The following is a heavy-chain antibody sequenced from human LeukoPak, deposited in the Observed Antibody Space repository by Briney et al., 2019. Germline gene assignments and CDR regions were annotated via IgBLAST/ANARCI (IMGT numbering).Heavy chain of an antibody. D-gene: IGHD6-19*01. V-gene: IGHV3-23*01. Sequence: GGSLRLSCAASGFTFRSYVMSWVRQAPGKGLEWVSVISGSGDTTYYADSVKGRFTISRDNSKNTLYLQMNSLRAEDTAVYYCARDPMVIAVAWGQGTLVTVSS. CDR1: GFTFRSYV. CDR3: ARDPMVIAVA. J-gene: IGHJ5*02. CDR2: ISGSGDTT.